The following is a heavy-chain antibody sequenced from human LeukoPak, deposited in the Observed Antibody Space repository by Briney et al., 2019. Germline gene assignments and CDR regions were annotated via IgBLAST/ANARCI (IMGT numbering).Heavy chain of an antibody. J-gene: IGHJ4*02. V-gene: IGHV3-23*01. CDR2: ISHSGGAT. CDR3: ANFKGKDGIKDHFDY. CDR1: AFTFNFYA. D-gene: IGHD5-24*01. Sequence: GGSLRLSCAASAFTFNFYAMSWVRQAPGKGLEWVSTISHSGGATHYADSVKGRFTISRDNSKNTVSLQMSSLRVEDTAVYYCANFKGKDGIKDHFDYWGQGTLVTVSS.